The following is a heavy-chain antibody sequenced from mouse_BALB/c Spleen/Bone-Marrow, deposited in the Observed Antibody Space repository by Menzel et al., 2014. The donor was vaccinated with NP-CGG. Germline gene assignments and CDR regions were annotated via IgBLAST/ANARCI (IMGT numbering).Heavy chain of an antibody. CDR1: GFNIKDTY. V-gene: IGHV14-3*02. CDR2: IDPANGNT. CDR3: AYGSSYDYFDY. J-gene: IGHJ2*01. D-gene: IGHD1-1*01. Sequence: EVQLQQSGAELVKPGASVKLSCTASGFNIKDTYMHWVKQRPEQGPEWIGRIDPANGNTKYDPKFQGKATITADTSSNTAYLQLSSLTSEDTAVYYCAYGSSYDYFDYWGQGTTLTVSS.